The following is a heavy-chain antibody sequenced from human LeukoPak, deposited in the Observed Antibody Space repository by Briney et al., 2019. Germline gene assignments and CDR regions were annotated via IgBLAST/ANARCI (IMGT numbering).Heavy chain of an antibody. V-gene: IGHV3-23*01. CDR2: ISGSGGST. Sequence: GGSLRLSCAASGFTFSSYAMSWVRQAPGKGLEWVSAISGSGGSTYYADSVKGRFTISRDNSKNTLYLQMNGLRAEDTAVYYCAKLGMVRGVTTPYWGQGTLVTVSS. D-gene: IGHD3-10*01. CDR1: GFTFSSYA. J-gene: IGHJ4*02. CDR3: AKLGMVRGVTTPY.